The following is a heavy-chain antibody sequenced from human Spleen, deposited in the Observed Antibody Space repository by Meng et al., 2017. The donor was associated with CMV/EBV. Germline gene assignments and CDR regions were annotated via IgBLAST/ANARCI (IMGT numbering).Heavy chain of an antibody. D-gene: IGHD4-17*01. CDR3: ARAGAAVTTNFDF. Sequence: CKASGYNFDIYAITGVRQAPGQGLEWVGWVSGENGDTNYGQKFQDRVTVTADTFTKTAYMEMRSLRSDDSAMYYCARAGAAVTTNFDFWGQGTLVTVSS. V-gene: IGHV1-18*01. J-gene: IGHJ4*02. CDR1: GYNFDIYA. CDR2: VSGENGDT.